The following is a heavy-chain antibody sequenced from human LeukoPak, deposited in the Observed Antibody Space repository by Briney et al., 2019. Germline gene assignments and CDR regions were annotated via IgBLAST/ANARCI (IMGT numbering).Heavy chain of an antibody. CDR1: GFTFSSYS. V-gene: IGHV3-21*01. J-gene: IGHJ6*02. CDR2: ISSSSSYI. Sequence: GGSLRLSCAAFGFTFSSYSMNWVRQAPGKGLEWVSSISSSSSYIYYADSVKGRFTISRDNAKNSLYLQMNSLRAEDTAVYYCARESGYDRHSYYYYGMDVWGQGTTVTVSS. CDR3: ARESGYDRHSYYYYGMDV. D-gene: IGHD5-12*01.